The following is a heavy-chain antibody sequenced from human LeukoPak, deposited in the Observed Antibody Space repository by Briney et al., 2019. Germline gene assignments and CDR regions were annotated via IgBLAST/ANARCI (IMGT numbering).Heavy chain of an antibody. D-gene: IGHD6-13*01. CDR2: ISSSSSYI. J-gene: IGHJ4*02. CDR3: ARDLSAVGYY. V-gene: IGHV3-21*05. CDR1: GFTFSSYE. Sequence: PGGSLRLSCAASGFTFSSYEMNWVRQAPGKGLEWVSYISSSSSYIYYADSVKGRFTISRDNAKNSLYLQMNSLRAEDTAVYYCARDLSAVGYYWGQGTLVTVSS.